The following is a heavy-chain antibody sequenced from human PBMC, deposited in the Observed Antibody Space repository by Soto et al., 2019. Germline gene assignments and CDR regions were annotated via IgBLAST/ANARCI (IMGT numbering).Heavy chain of an antibody. CDR1: GGTFSSYA. V-gene: IGHV1-69*13. Sequence: ASVKVSCKASGGTFSSYAISWVRQAPGQGLEWMGGIIPIFGTANYAQKFQGRVTITADESTSTAYMELSSLRSEDTAVYYCARVSAMAERGDYYGMDVWGQGTTVTVSS. D-gene: IGHD5-18*01. CDR2: IIPIFGTA. J-gene: IGHJ6*02. CDR3: ARVSAMAERGDYYGMDV.